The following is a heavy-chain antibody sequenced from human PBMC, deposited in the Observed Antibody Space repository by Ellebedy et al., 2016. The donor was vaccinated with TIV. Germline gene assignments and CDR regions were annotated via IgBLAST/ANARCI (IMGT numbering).Heavy chain of an antibody. CDR2: IYQDDSTK. Sequence: GGSLRLSCVASGFSFRSYWMSWVRQAPGKGLEWVANIYQDDSTKYYVDSVKGRFTISRDNAKNSLFLQMNSLRVEDTAVYYCARRGSYGDYAVQVNSWFDRWGRGTLVSVSS. D-gene: IGHD3-16*01. V-gene: IGHV3-7*01. J-gene: IGHJ5*02. CDR1: GFSFRSYW. CDR3: ARRGSYGDYAVQVNSWFDR.